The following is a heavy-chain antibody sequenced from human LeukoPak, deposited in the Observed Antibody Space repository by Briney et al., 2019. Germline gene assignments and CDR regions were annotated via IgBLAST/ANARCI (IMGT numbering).Heavy chain of an antibody. CDR2: IYHSGST. Sequence: SQTLSLTCAVSGGSISSGGYSWSWIRQPPGKGLEWIGYIYHSGSTNYNPSLKSRVTISVDTSKNQFSLKLSSVTAADTAVYYCARGGSSGWANYYYYGMDVWGQGTTVTVSS. V-gene: IGHV4-30-2*01. CDR3: ARGGSSGWANYYYYGMDV. CDR1: GGSISSGGYS. D-gene: IGHD6-19*01. J-gene: IGHJ6*02.